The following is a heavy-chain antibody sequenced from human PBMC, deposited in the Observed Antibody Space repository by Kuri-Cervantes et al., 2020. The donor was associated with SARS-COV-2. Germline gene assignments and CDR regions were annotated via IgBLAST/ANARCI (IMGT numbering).Heavy chain of an antibody. J-gene: IGHJ6*02. Sequence: GGSLRLSCAASGFTFSSYGMHWVRQAPGKGLEWVAVISYDGSNKYYADSVKGRFTISRDNAKNSLYLQMNSLRAEDTAVYYCARDSVAEHYYYGMDVWGQGTTVTVSS. CDR2: ISYDGSNK. D-gene: IGHD1-14*01. V-gene: IGHV3-30*03. CDR1: GFTFSSYG. CDR3: ARDSVAEHYYYGMDV.